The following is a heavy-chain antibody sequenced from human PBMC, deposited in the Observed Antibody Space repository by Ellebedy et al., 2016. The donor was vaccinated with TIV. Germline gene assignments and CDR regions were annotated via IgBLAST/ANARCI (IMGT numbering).Heavy chain of an antibody. CDR3: AKGRGGGSDSSAPRYYFDS. CDR2: ISPTGTRT. V-gene: IGHV3-23*01. Sequence: GESLKISCPASGFTFTSYAISWVRQAPGKGLEWVSTISPTGTRTYYPNSVDGRFIISRDISKSTLYLQMNSLRAADTAVYYCAKGRGGGSDSSAPRYYFDSWGLGTLVTVSS. D-gene: IGHD6-19*01. CDR1: GFTFTSYA. J-gene: IGHJ4*02.